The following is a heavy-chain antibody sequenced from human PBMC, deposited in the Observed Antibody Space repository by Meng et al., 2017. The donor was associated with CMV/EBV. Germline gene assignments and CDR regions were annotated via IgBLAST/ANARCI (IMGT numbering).Heavy chain of an antibody. CDR2: IYSGGSST. CDR1: GFTVSSNY. Sequence: GESLKISCAASGFTVSSNYMSWVRQAPGKGLEWVSVIYSGGSSTYYADSVKGRFTISRDNSKNTLYLQMNSLRAEDTAVYYCAKNYDSSGYYSSYYFDYWGQGTLVTVSS. V-gene: IGHV3-23*03. D-gene: IGHD3-22*01. J-gene: IGHJ4*02. CDR3: AKNYDSSGYYSSYYFDY.